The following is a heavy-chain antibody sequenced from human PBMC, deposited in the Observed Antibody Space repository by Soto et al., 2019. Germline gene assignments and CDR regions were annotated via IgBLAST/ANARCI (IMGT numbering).Heavy chain of an antibody. Sequence: GGSLRLSCTASGFTFSEDSMSWVRQAPGKGLEWVSSITHSGTYVYYADSVKGRFTISRDSASNSLFLQMTSLRAEDTAVYHCARARGNDWYSDYWGQGTLVTVSS. CDR2: ITHSGTYV. J-gene: IGHJ4*02. CDR3: ARARGNDWYSDY. D-gene: IGHD5-12*01. CDR1: GFTFSEDS. V-gene: IGHV3-21*01.